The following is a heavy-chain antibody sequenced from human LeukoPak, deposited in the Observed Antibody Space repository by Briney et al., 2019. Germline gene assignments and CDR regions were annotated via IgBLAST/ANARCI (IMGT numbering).Heavy chain of an antibody. Sequence: SETLSLTCTVSGGSISSYYWSWIRQPPGKGLEWIAYIYYSGSTNYNPYLKSRVTISVDTSKNQFSLKLSSVTAADTAVYYCARDGGYDFWSGYYHWYFDLWGRGTLDTVSS. J-gene: IGHJ2*01. V-gene: IGHV4-59*01. D-gene: IGHD3-3*01. CDR3: ARDGGYDFWSGYYHWYFDL. CDR2: IYYSGST. CDR1: GGSISSYY.